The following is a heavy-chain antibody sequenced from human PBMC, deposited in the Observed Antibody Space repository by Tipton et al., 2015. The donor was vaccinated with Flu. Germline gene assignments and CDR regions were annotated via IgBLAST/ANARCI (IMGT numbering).Heavy chain of an antibody. CDR1: GGSISSYY. CDR3: ASSPPYYDILTGYPSRQYYYYGMDV. D-gene: IGHD3-9*01. J-gene: IGHJ6*02. Sequence: TLSLTCTVSGGSISSYYWSWIRQPPGKGLEWIWYIYYSGSTNYNPSLKSRVTISVDTSKNQFSLKLSSVTAADTAVYYCASSPPYYDILTGYPSRQYYYYGMDVWGQGTTVTVSS. CDR2: IYYSGST. V-gene: IGHV4-59*01.